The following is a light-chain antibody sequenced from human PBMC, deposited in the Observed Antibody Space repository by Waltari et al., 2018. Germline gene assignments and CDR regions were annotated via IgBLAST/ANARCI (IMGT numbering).Light chain of an antibody. V-gene: IGKV3-20*01. J-gene: IGKJ4*01. CDR1: QGVSSSY. CDR3: EQYGTSPPLT. CDR2: GAS. Sequence: EIVLTPSPGTLSLSPGERATLSCRASQGVSSSYLAWYQQKPGQAPRLLIYGASSRAAGVPDRFSGSGSGTDFTLTISRLEPEDFAVYYCEQYGTSPPLTFGGGTKVEIK.